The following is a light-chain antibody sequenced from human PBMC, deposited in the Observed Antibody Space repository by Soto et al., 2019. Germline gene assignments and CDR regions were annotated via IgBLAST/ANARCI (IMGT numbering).Light chain of an antibody. Sequence: EIVLTQSPGTLSLSPGERATLSCRASQSVSSYLAWYQQKPGQAPRLLIHGASTRATGIAARFSASGSGTEFTLTISSLQSEDFAVYYCQHYYEWPRTFGQGTKVDIK. CDR1: QSVSSY. CDR2: GAS. V-gene: IGKV3-15*01. J-gene: IGKJ1*01. CDR3: QHYYEWPRT.